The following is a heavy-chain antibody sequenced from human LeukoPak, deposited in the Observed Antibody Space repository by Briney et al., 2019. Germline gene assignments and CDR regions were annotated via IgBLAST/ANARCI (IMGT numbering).Heavy chain of an antibody. CDR1: GYTFTSYG. Sequence: ASVKVSCKASGYTFTSYGISWVRQAPGQGLEWMGWFNPENGSTNYAQKVQGRVTMTAGTSTSTSYMELRSLRSDDTAAYYCAREHSSSWDQFDYWGQGTLVTVSS. CDR3: AREHSSSWDQFDY. CDR2: FNPENGST. V-gene: IGHV1-18*01. J-gene: IGHJ4*02. D-gene: IGHD6-13*01.